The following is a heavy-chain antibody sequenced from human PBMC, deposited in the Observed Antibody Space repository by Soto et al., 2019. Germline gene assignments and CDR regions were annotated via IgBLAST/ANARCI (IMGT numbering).Heavy chain of an antibody. CDR1: GFTFSDYY. CDR3: ARVPTKWFGDPKSVGMDV. V-gene: IGHV3-11*01. CDR2: ISSSGSTI. J-gene: IGHJ6*03. Sequence: GGSLRLSCAASGFTFSDYYMSWIRQAPGKGLEWVSYISSSGSTIYYADSVKGRFTISRDNAKNSLYLQMNSLRAEDTAVYYCARVPTKWFGDPKSVGMDVWGKGTTVTVSS. D-gene: IGHD3-10*01.